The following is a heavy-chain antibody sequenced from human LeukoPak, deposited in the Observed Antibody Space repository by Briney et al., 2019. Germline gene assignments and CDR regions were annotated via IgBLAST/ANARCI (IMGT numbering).Heavy chain of an antibody. CDR2: IYSGGST. V-gene: IGHV3-53*01. Sequence: GGSLRLSCAASGFTVSSNYMSWVRQAPGKGLEWVSVIYSGGSTYYADSVKGRFTISRDNSKNTLYPQMNSLRAEDTAVYYCARPYYGSGSYLYGMDVWGQGTTVTVSS. CDR1: GFTVSSNY. CDR3: ARPYYGSGSYLYGMDV. D-gene: IGHD3-10*01. J-gene: IGHJ6*02.